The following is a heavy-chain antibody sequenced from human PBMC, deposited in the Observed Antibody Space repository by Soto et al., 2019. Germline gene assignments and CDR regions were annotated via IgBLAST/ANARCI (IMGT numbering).Heavy chain of an antibody. V-gene: IGHV3-66*01. Sequence: EFQLVESGGALVQPGGSLRLSCAASGFPVSISYMSWVRQVPGKGLERVSIMYSGGETYYAAAVKGRFTVSRDNSKNTLDLQMTSLRAEDTGVYYCSRRKYCSSTTCFDYWCEVTLVTVAS. D-gene: IGHD2-2*01. CDR1: GFPVSISY. CDR2: MYSGGET. CDR3: SRRKYCSSTTCFDY. J-gene: IGHJ4*02.